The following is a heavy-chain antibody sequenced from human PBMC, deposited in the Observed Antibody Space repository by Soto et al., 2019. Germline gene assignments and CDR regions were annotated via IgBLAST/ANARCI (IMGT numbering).Heavy chain of an antibody. CDR1: GFTFDDFA. CDR2: INWNGDRI. CDR3: AKGGTELLLNYYFDF. Sequence: EVQLVESGGGLVQPGTSLRLSCKASGFTFDDFAMFWVRQIPGGGLEWVSGINWNGDRIEYAESVKGRFTISRDNAKNSLDLQMLSLRPEDTGLYYCAKGGTELLLNYYFDFWGQGSLFSVSS. D-gene: IGHD2-21*02. J-gene: IGHJ4*02. V-gene: IGHV3-9*01.